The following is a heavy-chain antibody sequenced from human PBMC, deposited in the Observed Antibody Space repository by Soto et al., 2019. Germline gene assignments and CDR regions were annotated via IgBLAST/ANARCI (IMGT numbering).Heavy chain of an antibody. Sequence: EVPLVESGGGLIQPGGSLRLSCAASGFTVSSNYMSWVRQAPGKGLEWVSVIYSGGSTYYADSVKGRFTISRDNSKNTLYLQMNSLRAEDTAVYYCAREHCSGGSFFPLGYWGQGTLVTVSS. CDR1: GFTVSSNY. V-gene: IGHV3-53*01. J-gene: IGHJ4*02. CDR2: IYSGGST. CDR3: AREHCSGGSFFPLGY. D-gene: IGHD2-15*01.